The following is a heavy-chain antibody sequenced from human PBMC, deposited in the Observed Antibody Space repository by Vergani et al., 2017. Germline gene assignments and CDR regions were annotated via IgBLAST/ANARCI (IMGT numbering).Heavy chain of an antibody. CDR1: GSSISSSSYY. CDR2: TYDSGST. V-gene: IGHV4-39*01. CDR3: ARHLADCGGDCYPYYDGMDV. J-gene: IGHJ6*02. D-gene: IGHD2-21*02. Sequence: QLKLQESGPGLVKPSEPLSLTCTVSGSSISSSSYYWGWIRQPPGKGLEWIGSTYDSGSTYYNPTLKSRVTISVDTSKNQFSRNLCSVNAVDTAVYYCARHLADCGGDCYPYYDGMDVWGQGTTVTVSS.